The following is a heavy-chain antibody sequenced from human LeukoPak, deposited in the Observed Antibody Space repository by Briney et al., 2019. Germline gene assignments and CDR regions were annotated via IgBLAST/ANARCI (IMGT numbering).Heavy chain of an antibody. J-gene: IGHJ4*02. CDR2: INPNSGGT. V-gene: IGHV1-2*04. Sequence: ASVKVSCKASGYTFTGYYMHWVRQAPGQGLEWMGWINPNSGGTNYAQKFQGWVTMTRDTSIGTAYMELSRLRSDDTAVYYCARDQGIAVAGHFDYWGQGTLVTVSS. CDR3: ARDQGIAVAGHFDY. CDR1: GYTFTGYY. D-gene: IGHD6-19*01.